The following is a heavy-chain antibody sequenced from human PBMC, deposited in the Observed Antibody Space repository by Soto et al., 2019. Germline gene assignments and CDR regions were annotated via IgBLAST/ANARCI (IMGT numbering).Heavy chain of an antibody. CDR2: INHSGST. CDR1: GGSFSGYY. J-gene: IGHJ6*02. D-gene: IGHD6-13*01. Sequence: PSETLSLTCAVYGGSFSGYYWSWIRQPPGKGLEWIGEINHSGSTNYNPSLKSRVTISVDTSKNQFSLKLSSVTAADTAVYYCATTIASDFYYYGMDVWGQGTTVTVSS. V-gene: IGHV4-34*01. CDR3: ATTIASDFYYYGMDV.